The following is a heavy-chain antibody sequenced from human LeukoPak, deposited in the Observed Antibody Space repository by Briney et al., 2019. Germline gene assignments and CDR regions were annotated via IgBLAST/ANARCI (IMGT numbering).Heavy chain of an antibody. Sequence: ASVKVSCKVSGYTLTELSMHWVRQAPGRGREWMGGFDPEDGETIYAQKFQGRVTMTDDTYTDTAYMELSSLRSEDTAVYYCATDLVDTAMAANWGQGTLVTVSS. V-gene: IGHV1-24*01. CDR1: GYTLTELS. CDR3: ATDLVDTAMAAN. J-gene: IGHJ4*02. CDR2: FDPEDGET. D-gene: IGHD5-18*01.